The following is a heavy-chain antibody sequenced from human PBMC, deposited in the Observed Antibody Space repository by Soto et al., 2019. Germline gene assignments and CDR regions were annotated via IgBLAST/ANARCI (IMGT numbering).Heavy chain of an antibody. D-gene: IGHD6-19*01. J-gene: IGHJ4*02. V-gene: IGHV3-23*01. CDR1: GFTFSSYA. CDR2: ISGSGGST. Sequence: GGSLRLSWAASGFTFSSYAMSWVRQAPGKGLEWVSAISGSGGSTYYADSVKGRFTISRDNSKNTLYLQMNSLRAEDTAVYYCAKTYSSGWYSSTLPDYWGQGTLVTVYS. CDR3: AKTYSSGWYSSTLPDY.